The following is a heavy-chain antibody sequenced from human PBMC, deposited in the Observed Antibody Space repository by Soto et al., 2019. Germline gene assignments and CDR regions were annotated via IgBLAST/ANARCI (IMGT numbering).Heavy chain of an antibody. CDR2: IWYDGSNK. CDR1: GFTFSSYG. Sequence: QVQLVESGGGVVQPGRSLRLSCAASGFTFSSYGMHWVRQAPGKGLEWVAVIWYDGSNKYYADSVKGRFTISRDNSKNTLYLQMNSLRAEDTAVYYCARDLQATVTTYAFDIWGQGTMVTVSS. CDR3: ARDLQATVTTYAFDI. J-gene: IGHJ3*02. D-gene: IGHD4-17*01. V-gene: IGHV3-33*01.